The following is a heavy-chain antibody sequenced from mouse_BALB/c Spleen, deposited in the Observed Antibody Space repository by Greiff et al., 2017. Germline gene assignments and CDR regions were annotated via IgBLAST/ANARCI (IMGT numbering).Heavy chain of an antibody. Sequence: VKLVESGPGLVAPSQSLSITCTVSGFSLTSYGVHWVRQPPGKGLEWLGVIWAGGSTNYNSALMSRLSISKDNSKSQVFLKMNSLQTDDTAMYYCARGWEGAYYFDYWGQGTTLTVSS. CDR3: ARGWEGAYYFDY. V-gene: IGHV2-9*02. D-gene: IGHD2-3*01. CDR2: IWAGGST. CDR1: GFSLTSYG. J-gene: IGHJ2*01.